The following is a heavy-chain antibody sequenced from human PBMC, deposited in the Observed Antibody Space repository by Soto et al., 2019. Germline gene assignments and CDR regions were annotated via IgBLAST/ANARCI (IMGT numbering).Heavy chain of an antibody. D-gene: IGHD3-22*01. V-gene: IGHV4-34*01. CDR3: ARGHDSSGYYYGMDV. CDR1: VGSFSVYY. CDR2: INHSGST. Sequence: SETLSLTCAFYVGSFSVYYWSWIRQPPGKGLEWIGEINHSGSTNYNPSLKSRVTISVDTSKNQFSLKLSSVTAADTAVYYCARGHDSSGYYYGMDVWGQGTTVTVSS. J-gene: IGHJ6*01.